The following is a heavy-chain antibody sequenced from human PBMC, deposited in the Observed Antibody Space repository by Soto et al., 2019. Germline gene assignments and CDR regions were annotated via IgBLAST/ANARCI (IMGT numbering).Heavy chain of an antibody. J-gene: IGHJ4*02. CDR3: AREGLYYYDSSARYYFDY. CDR2: IIPIFGTA. CDR1: GGTFSSYA. D-gene: IGHD3-22*01. Sequence: ASVKVSCKASGGTFSSYAISWVRQAPGQGLEWMGGIIPIFGTANYAQKFQGRVTITADESTSTAYMELSSLRSEDTAVYYCAREGLYYYDSSARYYFDYRGQGTLVTVS. V-gene: IGHV1-69*13.